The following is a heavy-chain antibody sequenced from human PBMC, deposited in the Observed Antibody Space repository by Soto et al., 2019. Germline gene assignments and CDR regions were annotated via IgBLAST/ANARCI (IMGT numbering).Heavy chain of an antibody. CDR3: ARGLSTMVRGAPRYFDY. CDR1: GGSVSGYY. Sequence: PXATLSLTFAVYGGSVSGYYWSGIRQPPGKGLEWIGEINHSGSTNYNPSLKSRVTISVDTSKNQFSLKLSSVTAADTAVYYCARGLSTMVRGAPRYFDYWGQGTLVTVSS. J-gene: IGHJ4*02. V-gene: IGHV4-34*01. CDR2: INHSGST. D-gene: IGHD3-10*01.